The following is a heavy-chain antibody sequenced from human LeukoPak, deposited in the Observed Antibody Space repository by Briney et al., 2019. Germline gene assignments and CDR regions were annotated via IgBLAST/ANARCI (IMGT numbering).Heavy chain of an antibody. CDR1: GFTFSSYW. J-gene: IGHJ4*02. CDR2: IKSDGSSA. D-gene: IGHD4-23*01. V-gene: IGHV3-74*01. CDR3: ARDLRTPSDTNIAIDY. Sequence: GGXLRLSCAASGFTFSSYWMHWVRQAPGKGLVGVSRIKSDGSSAIYADSVKGRFTISRDNAKNTLYLQMNSLRAEDTAVYYCARDLRTPSDTNIAIDYWGQGTLVTVSS.